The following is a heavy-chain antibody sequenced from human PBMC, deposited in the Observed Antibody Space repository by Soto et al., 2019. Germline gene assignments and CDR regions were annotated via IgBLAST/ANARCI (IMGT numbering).Heavy chain of an antibody. J-gene: IGHJ1*01. CDR3: AREPGYCSSTSCYTSAEYFQH. CDR1: GYTFTGYY. Sequence: ASVKVSCKASGYTFTGYYMHWVRQAPGQGLEWMGWINPNSGGTNYAQKFQGWVTMTRDTSIGTAYMELSRLRSDDTAVYYCAREPGYCSSTSCYTSAEYFQHWGQGTLVTVSS. V-gene: IGHV1-2*04. D-gene: IGHD2-2*02. CDR2: INPNSGGT.